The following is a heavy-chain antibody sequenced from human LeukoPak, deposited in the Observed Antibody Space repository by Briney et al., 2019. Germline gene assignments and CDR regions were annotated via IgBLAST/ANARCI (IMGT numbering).Heavy chain of an antibody. Sequence: GGSLRLSCAASGFTFSNYNMNWVRQAPGKSMEWVSSITRSGTYIFYADSVKGRFTISRDNSKNSLYLQMDSLGPEDTAVYYCARDPYSGSYGNEYYYYMDVWGKGTTVTISS. CDR1: GFTFSNYN. V-gene: IGHV3-21*01. CDR3: ARDPYSGSYGNEYYYYMDV. D-gene: IGHD1-26*01. CDR2: ITRSGTYI. J-gene: IGHJ6*03.